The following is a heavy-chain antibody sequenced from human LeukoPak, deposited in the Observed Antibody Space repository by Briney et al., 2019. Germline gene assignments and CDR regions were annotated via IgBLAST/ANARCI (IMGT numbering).Heavy chain of an antibody. V-gene: IGHV4-31*03. Sequence: SQTLSLTCTVSGGSISSGGYYWRSIRQHPGTGLEWIGYIYYSGSTYYNPSLRTRVPISVDTSKNQCTLKMSSVTAADTAVYYCARGTVTRALYYDYDSMDVWAQGTTVTVSS. J-gene: IGHJ6*02. D-gene: IGHD4-11*01. CDR2: IYYSGST. CDR3: ARGTVTRALYYDYDSMDV. CDR1: GGSISSGGYY.